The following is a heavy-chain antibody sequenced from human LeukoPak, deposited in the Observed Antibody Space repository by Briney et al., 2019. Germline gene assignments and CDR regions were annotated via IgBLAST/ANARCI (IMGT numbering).Heavy chain of an antibody. CDR1: GGSISSYY. Sequence: ETLSLTCTVSGGSISSYYWSWIRQPPGKGLEWIGYIYYSGSINYNPSLKSRVTISVDTSKNQFFLKLSSVTAADTAVYYCVRDSSGYYYSDYWGQGTLITVSS. V-gene: IGHV4-59*01. D-gene: IGHD3-22*01. J-gene: IGHJ4*02. CDR2: IYYSGSI. CDR3: VRDSSGYYYSDY.